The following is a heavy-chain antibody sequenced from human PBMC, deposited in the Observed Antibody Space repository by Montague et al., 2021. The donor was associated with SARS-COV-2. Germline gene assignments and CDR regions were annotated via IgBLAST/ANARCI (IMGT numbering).Heavy chain of an antibody. CDR3: AKPEHSYGYEGYYFDH. D-gene: IGHD5-18*01. Sequence: SLSLSCSASGFNFINYGMPWVRQAPGKGLEWVAVISYDGSNKYYADSLKGRFTISRDNIQNTLYLQLNSLRAEDTAVYYCAKPEHSYGYEGYYFDHWGQGTLVTVSS. CDR2: ISYDGSNK. V-gene: IGHV3-30*18. CDR1: GFNFINYG. J-gene: IGHJ4*02.